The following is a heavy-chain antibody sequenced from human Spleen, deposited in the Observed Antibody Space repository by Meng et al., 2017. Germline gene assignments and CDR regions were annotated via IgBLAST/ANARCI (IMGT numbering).Heavy chain of an antibody. CDR2: INPKSGDT. D-gene: IGHD6-19*01. Sequence: ASVKVSCKPSGYNFPDYYIHWVRRAPGQGLEWMGRINPKSGDTHYAQKFQARVTMTGDTSISTAYMELSRLRSDDTAVYYCARSPQTLPDTGYSSGWYTYWGQGTLVTVSS. J-gene: IGHJ4*02. CDR1: GYNFPDYY. CDR3: ARSPQTLPDTGYSSGWYTY. V-gene: IGHV1-2*06.